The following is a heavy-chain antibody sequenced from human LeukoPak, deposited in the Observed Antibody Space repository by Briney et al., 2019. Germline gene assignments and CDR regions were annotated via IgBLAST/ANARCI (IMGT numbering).Heavy chain of an antibody. CDR3: ARPGITGTMGYGAFDI. CDR1: GFTFSSYA. D-gene: IGHD1-7*01. J-gene: IGHJ3*02. CDR2: ISGSGGST. Sequence: GGSLRLSCAASGFTFSSYAMSWVRQAPGKGLEWVSSISGSGGSTYYADSVKGRFTISRDNAKNSLFLQMNSLRIEDTAVYYCARPGITGTMGYGAFDIWGQGTRVTVSS. V-gene: IGHV3-23*01.